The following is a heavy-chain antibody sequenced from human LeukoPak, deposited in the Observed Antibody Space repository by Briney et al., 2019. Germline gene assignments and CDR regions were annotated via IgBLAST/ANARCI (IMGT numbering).Heavy chain of an antibody. V-gene: IGHV3-30*18. CDR1: GFTFSSYG. CDR3: AKVAQQWQAMPYFDY. D-gene: IGHD6-19*01. Sequence: PGGSLRLSCAASGFTFSSYGMHWVRQAPGKGLEWVAVISYDGSNKYYADSVKGRFTISRDNSKNTLYLQMNSLRAEDTAVYYCAKVAQQWQAMPYFDYWGQGTLVTVSS. CDR2: ISYDGSNK. J-gene: IGHJ4*02.